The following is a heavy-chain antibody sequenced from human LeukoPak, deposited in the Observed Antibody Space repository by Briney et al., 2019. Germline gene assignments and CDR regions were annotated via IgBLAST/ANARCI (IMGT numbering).Heavy chain of an antibody. CDR1: GGSFSGYY. V-gene: IGHV4-34*01. CDR3: ARGGAGATHYYYYYYMDV. J-gene: IGHJ6*03. Sequence: SETLSLTCAVYGGSFSGYYWSWIRQPPGKGLEWIGEINHSGSTNYNPSLKSRVTISVDTSKNQFSLKLSSVTAAGTAVYYCARGGAGATHYYYYYYMDVWGKGTTVTVSS. D-gene: IGHD1-26*01. CDR2: INHSGST.